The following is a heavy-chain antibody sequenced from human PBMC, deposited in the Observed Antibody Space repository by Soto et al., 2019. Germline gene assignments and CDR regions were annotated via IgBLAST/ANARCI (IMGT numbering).Heavy chain of an antibody. Sequence: SETLSLTCTVSGGSISSSSYYWGWIRQPPGKGLEWIGSIYYSGSTYYNPSLKSRVTISVDTSKNQFSLKLSSVTAADTAVYYCARLGFMATILGGSFDIWGQGTMVTVSS. CDR1: GGSISSSSYY. CDR2: IYYSGST. V-gene: IGHV4-39*01. J-gene: IGHJ3*02. CDR3: ARLGFMATILGGSFDI. D-gene: IGHD5-12*01.